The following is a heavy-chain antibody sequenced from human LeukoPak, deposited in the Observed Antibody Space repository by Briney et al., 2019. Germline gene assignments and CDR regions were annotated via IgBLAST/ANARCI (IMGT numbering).Heavy chain of an antibody. V-gene: IGHV7-4-1*02. CDR1: GYRFTSYA. J-gene: IGHJ4*02. CDR3: VRGTPTPGMDY. Sequence: GASVKVSCKPCGYRFTSYAMHWVGQAPGQGLEWMGNIDTTTGTPRYAPDFTGRFVFSLATSVSTAYLQITSLKADDTAAYYCVRGTPTPGMDYWGQGTQVTVSS. D-gene: IGHD3-10*01. CDR2: IDTTTGTP.